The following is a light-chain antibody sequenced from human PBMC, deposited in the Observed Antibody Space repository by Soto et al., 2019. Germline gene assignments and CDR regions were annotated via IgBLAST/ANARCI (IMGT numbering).Light chain of an antibody. CDR1: QSVSSR. V-gene: IGKV3-20*01. Sequence: EIVMTQSPATLSVSPGERATLSCRASQSVSSRLAWYQQKLGQAPRLLIYGASSRATGIPDRFSGSGSGTDFTLTISRLEPDDFAVYYCQQYDTSVSFGEGTKVDIK. CDR3: QQYDTSVS. J-gene: IGKJ4*01. CDR2: GAS.